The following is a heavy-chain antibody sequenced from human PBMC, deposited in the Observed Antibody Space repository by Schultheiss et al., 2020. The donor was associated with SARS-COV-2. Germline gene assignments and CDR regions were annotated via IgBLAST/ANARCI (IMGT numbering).Heavy chain of an antibody. CDR3: AGSYSGGFDN. CDR2: IDYSGRI. D-gene: IGHD1-26*01. V-gene: IGHV4-30-4*01. CDR1: GGSIRSGESY. J-gene: IGHJ4*02. Sequence: SETLSLTCTVSGGSIRSGESYWSWIRQSPGKGLEWIGYIDYSGRIFYNPSLESRATISADTSKNQLSLNLISVTAADTALYYCAGSYSGGFDNWGQGTLVTVSS.